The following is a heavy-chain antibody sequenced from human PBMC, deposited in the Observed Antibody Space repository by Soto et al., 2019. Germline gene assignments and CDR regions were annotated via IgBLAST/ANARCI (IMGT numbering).Heavy chain of an antibody. J-gene: IGHJ6*02. CDR3: ARDRAAAAGRYYGMDV. CDR1: GGSISSYY. Sequence: SETLSLTCTVSGGSISSYYWSWIRQPPGKGLEWIGYIYYSGSTNYNPSLKSRVTISVDTSKNQFSLKLSSVTAADTAVYYCARDRAAAAGRYYGMDVWGQGTTVTVS. CDR2: IYYSGST. D-gene: IGHD6-13*01. V-gene: IGHV4-59*01.